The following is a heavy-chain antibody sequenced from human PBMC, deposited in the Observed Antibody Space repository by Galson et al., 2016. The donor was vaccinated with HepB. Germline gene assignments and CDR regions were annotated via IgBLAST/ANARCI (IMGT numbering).Heavy chain of an antibody. CDR3: ARSNYFASDI. V-gene: IGHV4-59*01. CDR1: GVSITDYY. J-gene: IGHJ3*02. CDR2: IFHSGST. D-gene: IGHD1-7*01. Sequence: LSLTCTVSGVSITDYYWNWIRQPPGKGLEWVGYIFHSGSTNHNPSLKSRVTMSLDTSKNQLSLKLSSVTAADTAVYYCARSNYFASDIWGQGTMVTVSS.